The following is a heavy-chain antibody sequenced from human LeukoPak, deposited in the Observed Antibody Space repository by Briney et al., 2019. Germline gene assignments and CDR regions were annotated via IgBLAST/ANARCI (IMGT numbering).Heavy chain of an antibody. J-gene: IGHJ4*02. D-gene: IGHD4-23*01. Sequence: GGSLRLSSAASGFTFSSYGMSWLRKPPGKGQTWASAISVGGGDTYYADSVKGRCAICRGKSKLPLDLQVHSLRATVSSVYYCAKGSAVKVAPSDYWGQGTLVTVSS. CDR2: ISVGGGDT. CDR1: GFTFSSYG. CDR3: AKGSAVKVAPSDY. V-gene: IGHV3-23*01.